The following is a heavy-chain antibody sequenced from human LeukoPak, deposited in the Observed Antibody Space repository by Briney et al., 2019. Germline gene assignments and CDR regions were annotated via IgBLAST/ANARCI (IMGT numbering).Heavy chain of an antibody. Sequence: SETLSLTCSASGGSISSSSYYWGWIRQPPGKGLEWIGSIYYSGSTYYNPSLKSRVTISVDTSKNQFSLKLSSVTAADTAVYYCARQKAVADYWGQGTLVTVSS. J-gene: IGHJ4*02. V-gene: IGHV4-39*01. CDR2: IYYSGST. CDR3: ARQKAVADY. CDR1: GGSISSSSYY. D-gene: IGHD6-19*01.